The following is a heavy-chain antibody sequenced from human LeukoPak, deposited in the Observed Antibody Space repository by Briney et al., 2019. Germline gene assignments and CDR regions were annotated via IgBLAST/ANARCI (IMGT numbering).Heavy chain of an antibody. CDR1: GFTFSSYA. J-gene: IGHJ4*02. V-gene: IGHV3-23*01. D-gene: IGHD4-17*01. Sequence: GGSLRLSCAASGFTFSSYAMSWVRQAPGKGLEWVSAISGSGGSTYYADSVKGRFTVSRDNSKNTLYLQMNSLRAEDTAVYYCAKADYGDYEGICFDYWGQGTLVAVSS. CDR3: AKADYGDYEGICFDY. CDR2: ISGSGGST.